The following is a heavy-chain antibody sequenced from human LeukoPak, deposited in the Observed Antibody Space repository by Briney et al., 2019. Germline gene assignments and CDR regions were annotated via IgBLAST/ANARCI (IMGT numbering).Heavy chain of an antibody. V-gene: IGHV3-21*01. CDR1: GFTFSSYS. D-gene: IGHD3-9*01. Sequence: GGSLRLSCAASGFTFSSYSMNWVRQAPGKGLEWVSSISSSSSYIYYADSVKGRFTISRDNAKNSLYLQMNSLRAKDTAVYYCARDQRYFDWLPPTHDAFDIWGQGTMVTVSS. J-gene: IGHJ3*02. CDR2: ISSSSSYI. CDR3: ARDQRYFDWLPPTHDAFDI.